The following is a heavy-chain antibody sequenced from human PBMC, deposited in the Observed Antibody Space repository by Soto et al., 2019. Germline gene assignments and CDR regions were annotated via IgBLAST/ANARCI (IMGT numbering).Heavy chain of an antibody. Sequence: QVQLQQWGAGLLKPSETLSLTCAVYGGSFSGYYWSWIRQPPGKGLEWIGEINHSGSTNYNPSLKSTVTRSGDTSKNQFALKLSSITAADTAVNYCARGPRLGYCSGCSCYTLDSWGQGTLVTVSS. J-gene: IGHJ4*02. V-gene: IGHV4-34*01. CDR3: ARGPRLGYCSGCSCYTLDS. CDR1: GGSFSGYY. CDR2: INHSGST. D-gene: IGHD2-15*01.